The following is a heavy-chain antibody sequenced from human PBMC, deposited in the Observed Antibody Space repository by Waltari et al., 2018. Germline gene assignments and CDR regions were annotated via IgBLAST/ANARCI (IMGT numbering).Heavy chain of an antibody. V-gene: IGHV3-23*04. CDR1: GFTFSSYA. D-gene: IGHD6-6*01. Sequence: VQLVESGGGLVQPGGSLRLSCAASGFTFSSYAWSGVRQAPGKGLEWVSAISGSGGSTYYADSVKGRFTISRDNSKNTLYLQMNSLRAEDTAVYYCAGDDSSSMWGFDYWGQGTLVTVSS. J-gene: IGHJ4*02. CDR3: AGDDSSSMWGFDY. CDR2: ISGSGGST.